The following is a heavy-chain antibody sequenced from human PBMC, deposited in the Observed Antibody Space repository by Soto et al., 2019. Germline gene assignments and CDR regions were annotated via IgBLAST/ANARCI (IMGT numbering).Heavy chain of an antibody. CDR2: IYYSGRT. Sequence: QVQLQESGPGLVKPSQTLSLTCTVSGGSISSGGYYWSWIRQHPGKGLEWIGYIYYSGRTYYNPSLKSRVTISVDTSKNQFSLKLSSVTAADTAVYYCARWRITMVRGGYDAFDIWGQGTMVTVSS. V-gene: IGHV4-31*03. D-gene: IGHD3-10*01. CDR1: GGSISSGGYY. J-gene: IGHJ3*02. CDR3: ARWRITMVRGGYDAFDI.